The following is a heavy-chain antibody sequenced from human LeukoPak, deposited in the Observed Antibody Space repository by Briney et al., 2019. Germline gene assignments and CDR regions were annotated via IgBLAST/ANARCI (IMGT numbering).Heavy chain of an antibody. CDR3: VRGTSREYGYGGDDPY. CDR1: AFIFSTYW. Sequence: GGSLRLSCAGSAFIFSTYWMRWVRQAPGKGLVWVSRNGTDGSSRTYADSVKGWFTISRDNARNTLFLQMDSLRVEDTAVYYCVRGTSREYGYGGDDPYWGQGTLVIVSS. CDR2: NGTDGSSR. V-gene: IGHV3-74*01. D-gene: IGHD2-21*02. J-gene: IGHJ4*02.